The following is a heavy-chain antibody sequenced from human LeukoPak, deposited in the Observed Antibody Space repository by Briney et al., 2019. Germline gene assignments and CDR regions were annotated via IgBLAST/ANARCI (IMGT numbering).Heavy chain of an antibody. CDR1: GGSFRGYY. CDR2: INHSGST. J-gene: IGHJ4*02. D-gene: IGHD3-10*01. V-gene: IGHV4-34*01. CDR3: ASARITMVRGVIRRYYFDY. Sequence: SETLSLTCAVYGGSFRGYYWSWIRQPPGKGLEWIVEINHSGSTNYNPSLKSRVTISVDTSKNQFSLKLSSVTAADTAVYYCASARITMVRGVIRRYYFDYWGQGTLVTVSS.